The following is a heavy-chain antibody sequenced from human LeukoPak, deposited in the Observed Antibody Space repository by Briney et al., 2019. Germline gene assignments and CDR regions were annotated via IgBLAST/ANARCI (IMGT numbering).Heavy chain of an antibody. D-gene: IGHD6-19*01. J-gene: IGHJ5*02. Sequence: SETLSLTCTVSGGSISTYYWSWIRQPPGKGLEWIGYIYYSGSTNYNPSLKSQVTISVDTSKNQFSLKLSSVTAADTAVYYCARDGRQWLGKGWFDPWGQGTLVTVSS. CDR2: IYYSGST. V-gene: IGHV4-59*01. CDR3: ARDGRQWLGKGWFDP. CDR1: GGSISTYY.